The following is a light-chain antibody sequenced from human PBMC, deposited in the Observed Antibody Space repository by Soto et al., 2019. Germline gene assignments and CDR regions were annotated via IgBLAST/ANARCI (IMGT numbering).Light chain of an antibody. CDR3: TSYAGSYADVV. Sequence: QSALTQPPSASGSPGQSVTISCTGASSDFGGTNYVFWYQQHPGKAPKLMIFEVTKRPSGVPDRFSGSKSGNTASLTVSGLQAEDEADYYCTSYAGSYADVVFGGGTKLTVL. CDR2: EVT. V-gene: IGLV2-8*01. J-gene: IGLJ2*01. CDR1: SSDFGGTNY.